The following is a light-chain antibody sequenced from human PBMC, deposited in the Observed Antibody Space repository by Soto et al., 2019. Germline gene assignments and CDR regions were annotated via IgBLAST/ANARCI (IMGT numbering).Light chain of an antibody. J-gene: IGLJ1*01. V-gene: IGLV2-14*01. Sequence: QCPIAKPSYVSGSPGQSITISCTGTITDVGGYNYVSWYQHHPGKGPKLIIYEVSNRPSGVSDRFSGSKSGNKASLIISNLEAEDESDYYCGSYTSTDTPFVFGTGTKVTVL. CDR1: ITDVGGYNY. CDR2: EVS. CDR3: GSYTSTDTPFV.